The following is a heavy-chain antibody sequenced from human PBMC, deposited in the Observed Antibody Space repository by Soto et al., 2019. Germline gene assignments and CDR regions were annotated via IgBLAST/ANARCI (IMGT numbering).Heavy chain of an antibody. J-gene: IGHJ4*01. Sequence: ASVKVSCKASGYTFTSYGISWVRQAPGQGLEWMGWISAYNGNTNYAQKLQGRVTMTTDTSTSTAYMELRSLRSDDTAVYYCARDATVTTLGYFDYWGHGTLVTVSS. V-gene: IGHV1-18*01. CDR1: GYTFTSYG. CDR3: ARDATVTTLGYFDY. CDR2: ISAYNGNT. D-gene: IGHD4-17*01.